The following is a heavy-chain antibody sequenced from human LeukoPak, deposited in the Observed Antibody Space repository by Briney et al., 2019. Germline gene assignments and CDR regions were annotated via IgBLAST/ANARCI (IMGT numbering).Heavy chain of an antibody. V-gene: IGHV3-7*01. CDR2: IKQDGSEK. CDR1: GFTFSNHW. D-gene: IGHD3-9*01. J-gene: IGHJ4*02. Sequence: GGSLGLSCAASGFTFSNHWMSWVRQAPGKGLEWVANIKQDGSEKYYVDSVKGRFTISRDNAKNSLYLQMNSLRAEDTAVYYCARSPTTGYYFDYWGQGTLVTVSS. CDR3: ARSPTTGYYFDY.